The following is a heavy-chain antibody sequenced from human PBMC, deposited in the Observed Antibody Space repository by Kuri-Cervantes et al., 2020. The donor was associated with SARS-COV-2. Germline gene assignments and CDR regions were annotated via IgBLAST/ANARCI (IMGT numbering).Heavy chain of an antibody. Sequence: SVKVSCKASGGTFSSYAVTWVQQAPGRGFEWMGRIIPLFGTTIYAEKFRGRVTITADKSTNTAYMDLSSLRSEDTAVYYCARPYCTSSTCYDGTFDSWGQGTLVTVSS. CDR1: GGTFSSYA. J-gene: IGHJ4*02. D-gene: IGHD2-2*01. CDR2: IIPLFGTT. CDR3: ARPYCTSSTCYDGTFDS. V-gene: IGHV1-69*06.